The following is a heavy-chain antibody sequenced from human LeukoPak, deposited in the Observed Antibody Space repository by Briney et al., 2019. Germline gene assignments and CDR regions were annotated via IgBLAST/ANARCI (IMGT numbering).Heavy chain of an antibody. CDR2: LSYDGNRK. CDR1: GFTFSPYA. D-gene: IGHD2-15*01. Sequence: GGSLRLSCAASGFTFSPYAMHWVRQAPGKGLEWVAVLSYDGNRKYYADSVKGRFTISRDNSKNTLYLQMNSLRAEDTAVYYCARAGKLYCSGGSCYPEYFQHWGQGTLVTVSS. CDR3: ARAGKLYCSGGSCYPEYFQH. V-gene: IGHV3-30*14. J-gene: IGHJ1*01.